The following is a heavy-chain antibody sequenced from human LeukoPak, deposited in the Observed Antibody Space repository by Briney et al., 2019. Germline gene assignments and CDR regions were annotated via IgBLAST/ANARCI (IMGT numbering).Heavy chain of an antibody. CDR2: ISSSSSYI. D-gene: IGHD2-15*01. CDR3: ARDRGYCSGGSCYGGYWFDP. V-gene: IGHV3-21*01. J-gene: IGHJ5*02. CDR1: GFTFSSYT. Sequence: GGSLKLSCAASGFTFSSYTMNWVRQAPGKGLEWVSSISSSSSYICYADSLKGRFTISRDNAKNSLYLQMNSLRAEDTAVYYCARDRGYCSGGSCYGGYWFDPWGQGTLVTVSS.